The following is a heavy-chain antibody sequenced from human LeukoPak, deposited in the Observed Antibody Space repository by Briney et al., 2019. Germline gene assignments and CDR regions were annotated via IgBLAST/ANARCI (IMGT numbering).Heavy chain of an antibody. CDR3: ARHSGCSGGSCYYGMDV. D-gene: IGHD2-15*01. CDR1: GGSIGSYY. V-gene: IGHV4-59*08. J-gene: IGHJ6*02. CDR2: IYYSGST. Sequence: SETLSLTCTVSGGSIGSYYWSWIRQPPGKGLEWIGYIYYSGSTNYNPSLKSRVTISVDTSKNQFSLKLSSVTAADTAVYYCARHSGCSGGSCYYGMDVWGQGTTVTVSS.